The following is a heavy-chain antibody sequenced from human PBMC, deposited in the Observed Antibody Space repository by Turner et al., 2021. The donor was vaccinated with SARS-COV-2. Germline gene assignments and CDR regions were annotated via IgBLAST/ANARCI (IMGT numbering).Heavy chain of an antibody. Sequence: QLQLQESGPGLGKPSETLSPTCTVSGASISSSRYYRGWIRQPPGKGLEWIGSIYYSGSTYHNPSLKSRVTISVDTSKNQFSRKLSSVTAADTAVYYCATETVTERKYNYYGMDVWGQGTTVTVSS. V-gene: IGHV4-39*01. D-gene: IGHD4-4*01. J-gene: IGHJ6*02. CDR2: IYYSGST. CDR1: GASISSSRYY. CDR3: ATETVTERKYNYYGMDV.